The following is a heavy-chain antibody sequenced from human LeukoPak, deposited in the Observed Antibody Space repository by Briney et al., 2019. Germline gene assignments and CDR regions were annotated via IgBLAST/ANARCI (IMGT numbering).Heavy chain of an antibody. D-gene: IGHD1-26*01. J-gene: IGHJ5*02. CDR1: GYTFTGYY. CDR3: ASAPPWERHPSANWFDP. V-gene: IGHV1-2*02. CDR2: INPNSGGT. Sequence: ASVKVSCKASGYTFTGYYMHWVRQAPGQGLEWMGWINPNSGGTNYAQKFQGRVTMTRDTSISTAYIELSRLRSDDTAVYYCASAPPWERHPSANWFDPWGQGTLVTVSS.